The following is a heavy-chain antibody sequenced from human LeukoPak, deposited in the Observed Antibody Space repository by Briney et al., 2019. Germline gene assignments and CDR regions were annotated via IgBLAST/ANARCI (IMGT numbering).Heavy chain of an antibody. J-gene: IGHJ4*02. D-gene: IGHD4-11*01. Sequence: PSETLSLTCTVSGGSISSYYWGWIRRPPGKGLEWIGHIHYSGSTKYNPSLKSRVTISVDTSKNQFSLKVTSVTGADTALYYCASSTVTDAGFDFWGQGTLVTVSS. CDR2: IHYSGST. CDR1: GGSISSYY. CDR3: ASSTVTDAGFDF. V-gene: IGHV4-59*01.